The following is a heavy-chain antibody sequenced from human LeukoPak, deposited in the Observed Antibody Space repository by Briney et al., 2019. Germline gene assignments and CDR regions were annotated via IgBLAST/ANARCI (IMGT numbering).Heavy chain of an antibody. V-gene: IGHV1-69*13. J-gene: IGHJ5*02. Sequence: AASVKVSCKASGGTFSSYAISWVRQAPGQGLEWMGGIIPIFGTANYAQKFQGRVTITADESTSTAYMELSSLRSEDTAVYYCARVFFGDTAMVSRFNWFDPWGQGTLVTVSS. CDR2: IIPIFGTA. CDR1: GGTFSSYA. CDR3: ARVFFGDTAMVSRFNWFDP. D-gene: IGHD5-18*01.